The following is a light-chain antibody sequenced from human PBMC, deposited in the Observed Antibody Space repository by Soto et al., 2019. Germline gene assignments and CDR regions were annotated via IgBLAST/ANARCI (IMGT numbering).Light chain of an antibody. CDR3: QQYNTYSIT. J-gene: IGKJ5*01. V-gene: IGKV1-6*01. CDR2: AAS. Sequence: AIQVTQSPSSLSASVGDRVTITCRTSQGIRSALGWYQQKPGKVPKLLIYAASTLQSGVPSRFSGSGSGRDFTLTISSLQPEDFATFYCQQYNTYSITFGQGTRLEIK. CDR1: QGIRSA.